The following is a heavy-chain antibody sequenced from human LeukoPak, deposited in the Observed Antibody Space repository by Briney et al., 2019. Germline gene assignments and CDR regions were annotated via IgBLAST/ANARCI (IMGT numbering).Heavy chain of an antibody. CDR1: GFTVSSNY. D-gene: IGHD1-26*01. CDR3: AKDYSGVGYYYMDV. J-gene: IGHJ6*03. CDR2: IYSGGST. Sequence: GGSLRLSCAASGFTVSSNYMSWVRQAPGKGLEWVSVIYSGGSTYYADSVKGRFTISRDNSKNTLYLQMNSLRAEDTAVYYCAKDYSGVGYYYMDVWGKGTTVTVSS. V-gene: IGHV3-66*01.